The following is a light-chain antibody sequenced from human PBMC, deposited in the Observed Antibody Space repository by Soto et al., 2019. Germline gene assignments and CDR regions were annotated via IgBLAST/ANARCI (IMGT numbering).Light chain of an antibody. CDR1: QSVSGW. CDR3: QQYKSYWT. J-gene: IGKJ1*01. V-gene: IGKV1-5*01. CDR2: DAS. Sequence: MTQYPSTLSASIGDRVTITCRASQSVSGWLAWYQQKPGKAPKLLIYDASSLESGVPSRFSVTGSGTEFTLTISSLQPDDFATYYCQQYKSYWTFAQGTKVDNK.